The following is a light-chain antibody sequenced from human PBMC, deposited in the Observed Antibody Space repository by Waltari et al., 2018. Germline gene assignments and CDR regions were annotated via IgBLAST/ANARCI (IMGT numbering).Light chain of an antibody. CDR3: QQYSNYPYT. CDR2: KAS. V-gene: IGKV1-5*03. J-gene: IGKJ2*01. CDR1: QSISSW. Sequence: DIQMTQSPSTLSASVGATVPITCRASQSISSWLAWYQQKPGKAPKLLIHKASTLESGVPSRFSGSGSGTEFTLTIDSLLPDDFATYYCQQYSNYPYTFGQGTKLEI.